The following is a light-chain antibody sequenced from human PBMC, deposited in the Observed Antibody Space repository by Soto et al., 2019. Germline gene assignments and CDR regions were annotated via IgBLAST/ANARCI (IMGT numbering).Light chain of an antibody. CDR3: QQYITYST. V-gene: IGKV1-39*01. J-gene: IGKJ5*01. Sequence: DIQMTQSQSSLSTSIGDRVTITCRASQRINIYLNWYRQKPGKAPELLIYSASNLQSGVPSRFSGSGSGTEFTLTISSLQPDDFATYYCQQYITYSTFGQGTRLEIK. CDR1: QRINIY. CDR2: SAS.